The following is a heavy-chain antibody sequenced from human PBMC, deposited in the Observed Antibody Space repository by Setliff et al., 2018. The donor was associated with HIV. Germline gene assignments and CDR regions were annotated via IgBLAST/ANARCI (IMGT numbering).Heavy chain of an antibody. Sequence: ASVMVSCKASGNTFTTYDISWVRQAPGQGLEWMGWISVYNGDTNYAQKFQGRVTMTTDTSTSTAYMELRSLSSDDTAVYYCARAIRWRYCSSTSCSDAFDIWGKGTMVTVSS. CDR1: GNTFTTYD. CDR3: ARAIRWRYCSSTSCSDAFDI. D-gene: IGHD2-2*01. CDR2: ISVYNGDT. V-gene: IGHV1-18*01. J-gene: IGHJ3*02.